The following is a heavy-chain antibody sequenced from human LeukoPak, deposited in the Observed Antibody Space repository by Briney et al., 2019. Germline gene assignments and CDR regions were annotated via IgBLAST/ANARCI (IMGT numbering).Heavy chain of an antibody. J-gene: IGHJ4*02. V-gene: IGHV4-39*07. CDR2: INHNGST. CDR3: ARGVLMVRAPGGY. Sequence: PSETLSLTCTVSGGSISSGSYYWSWIRQPPGKGLEWIGEINHNGSTNYNPSLKSRVTISVDTSKNQFSLKLSSVTAADTAVYYCARGVLMVRAPGGYWGQGTLVTVSS. CDR1: GGSISSGSYY. D-gene: IGHD3-10*01.